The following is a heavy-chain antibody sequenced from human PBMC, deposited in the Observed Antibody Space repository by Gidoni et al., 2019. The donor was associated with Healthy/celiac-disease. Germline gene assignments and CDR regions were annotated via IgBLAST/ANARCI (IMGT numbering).Heavy chain of an antibody. V-gene: IGHV3-30-3*01. J-gene: IGHJ5*02. CDR1: GFTFSSYA. CDR3: ARGEYSSSWYGH. D-gene: IGHD6-13*01. Sequence: QVQLVESGGGVVQPGRSLRLSCAASGFTFSSYAMHWVSQAPGKGLEWVAVISYDGSNKYYADSVKGRFTISRDNSKNTLYLQMNSLRAEDTAVYYCARGEYSSSWYGHWGQGTLVTVSS. CDR2: ISYDGSNK.